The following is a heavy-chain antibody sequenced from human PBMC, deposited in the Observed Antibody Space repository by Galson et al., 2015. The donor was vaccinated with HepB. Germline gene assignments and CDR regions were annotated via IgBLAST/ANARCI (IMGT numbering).Heavy chain of an antibody. V-gene: IGHV1-2*02. CDR2: INPNSGGT. J-gene: IGHJ2*01. CDR3: ARVVPPGGLTKYWYFDL. D-gene: IGHD3-16*01. Sequence: SVKVSCKASGYIFTDYFVHWMRQAPGQGLEWMGWINPNSGGTNYAQKFQGRVTMTRDTSISTAYMELSRLRSDDTAFYYCARVVPPGGLTKYWYFDLWGPGTLVTVSS. CDR1: GYIFTDYF.